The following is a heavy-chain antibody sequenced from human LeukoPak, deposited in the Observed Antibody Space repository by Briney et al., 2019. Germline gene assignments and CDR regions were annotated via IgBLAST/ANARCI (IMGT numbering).Heavy chain of an antibody. CDR3: TRNRVGVLEWLSRWDAFDI. D-gene: IGHD3-3*01. J-gene: IGHJ3*02. Sequence: GESLQISCKASGYTFSTSWICWVRQMPGKSLEWMGIIYPGDSDTRYSPSFQGQVTISVDRSITTAYLQWSSLKASDTAMYYCTRNRVGVLEWLSRWDAFDIWGQGTMVTVS. CDR2: IYPGDSDT. V-gene: IGHV5-51*01. CDR1: GYTFSTSW.